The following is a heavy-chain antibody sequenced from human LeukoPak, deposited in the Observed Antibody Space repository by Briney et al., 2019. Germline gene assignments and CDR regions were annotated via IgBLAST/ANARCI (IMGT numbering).Heavy chain of an antibody. V-gene: IGHV3-21*01. CDR2: ISSSSSYI. Sequence: PGGSLRLSCAASGFSFKSYSMTWVRQAPGKGLEWVSSISSSSSYIYYADSVKGRFTISRDNAKNSLYLQMNSLRAEDTAVYYCARGGEDYYGSSGYLDYWGQGTLVTVSS. CDR3: ARGGEDYYGSSGYLDY. J-gene: IGHJ4*02. CDR1: GFSFKSYS. D-gene: IGHD3-22*01.